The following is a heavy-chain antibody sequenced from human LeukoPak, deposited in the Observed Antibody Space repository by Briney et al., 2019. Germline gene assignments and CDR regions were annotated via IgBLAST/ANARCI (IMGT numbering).Heavy chain of an antibody. V-gene: IGHV4-39*07. J-gene: IGHJ4*02. Sequence: SETLSLTCTVSGGSISSSSYSWGWIRQPPGKGLEWIGSIYYSGSTYYNPSLKSRVTISVDTSKNQFSLKLSSVTAADTAMYYCARVSRGNSVGGDYWGQGTLVTVSS. CDR1: GGSISSSSYS. D-gene: IGHD4-23*01. CDR2: IYYSGST. CDR3: ARVSRGNSVGGDY.